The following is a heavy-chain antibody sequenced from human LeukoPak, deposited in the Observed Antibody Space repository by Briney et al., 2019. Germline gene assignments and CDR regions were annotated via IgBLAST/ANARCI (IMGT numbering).Heavy chain of an antibody. J-gene: IGHJ4*02. CDR1: GGSFSGYY. V-gene: IGHV4-34*09. CDR3: TRDGPRSSGYPDN. Sequence: SETLSLTCAVYGGSFSGYYWSWIRQPPGKGLEWIGEINHSGSTNYNPSLKSRVTISVDTSKNQFSLKLSSVTAADTAVYYCTRDGPRSSGYPDNWGQGTPVTVSS. CDR2: INHSGST. D-gene: IGHD3-22*01.